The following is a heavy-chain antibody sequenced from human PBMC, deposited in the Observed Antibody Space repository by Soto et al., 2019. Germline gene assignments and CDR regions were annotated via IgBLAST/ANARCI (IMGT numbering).Heavy chain of an antibody. J-gene: IGHJ5*02. CDR2: INHSGST. CDR3: ATNRWFDP. CDR1: GGSFSGYY. Sequence: PSETLSLTCAVYGGSFSGYYWSWIRQPPGKGLEWIGEINHSGSTNYNPSLKSRVTISVDTSKNQFSLKLSSVTAADTAVYYCATNRWFDPWGQGTLVTVSS. V-gene: IGHV4-34*01.